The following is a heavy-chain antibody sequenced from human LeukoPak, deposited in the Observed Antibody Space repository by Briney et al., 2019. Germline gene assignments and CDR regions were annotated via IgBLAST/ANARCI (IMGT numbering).Heavy chain of an antibody. CDR2: INHSRST. D-gene: IGHD6-13*01. Sequence: SSETLSLTCAAYGGSFSGYYWSWIRQPPGKGLEWIGEINHSRSTNYNPSLESRVSISVDTSKNQFSLKLSSVTAADTAVYYCARHDGGSWYYAFDVWGQGTMVTVSS. CDR1: GGSFSGYY. V-gene: IGHV4-34*01. CDR3: ARHDGGSWYYAFDV. J-gene: IGHJ3*01.